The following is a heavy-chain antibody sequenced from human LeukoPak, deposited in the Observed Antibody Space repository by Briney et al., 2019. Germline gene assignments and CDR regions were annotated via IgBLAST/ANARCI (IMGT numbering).Heavy chain of an antibody. Sequence: SETLSLTCTVSGGSISSSSSYWGWIRQPPGKGLEWIGSIYYSGSTYYNPSLKSRVTLSVDTSKNQFSLKLSSVTAADTAVYYCARNLVRGVGPSPFDPWGQGTLVTVSS. V-gene: IGHV4-39*01. CDR3: ARNLVRGVGPSPFDP. J-gene: IGHJ5*02. CDR1: GGSISSSSSY. D-gene: IGHD3-10*01. CDR2: IYYSGST.